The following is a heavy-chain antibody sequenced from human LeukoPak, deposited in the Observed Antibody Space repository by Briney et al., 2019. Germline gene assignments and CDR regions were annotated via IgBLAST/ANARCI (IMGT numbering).Heavy chain of an antibody. CDR2: ISSSSSYI. J-gene: IGHJ4*02. V-gene: IGHV3-21*01. CDR3: AREGYCSGGSCYVLDY. D-gene: IGHD2-15*01. CDR1: GFTLSSYS. Sequence: SGGSLRLSCAASGFTLSSYSMNWVRQAPGKGLEWVSSISSSSSYIYYADSVKGRFTISRDNAKNSLYLQMNSLRAEDTAVYYCAREGYCSGGSCYVLDYWGQGTLVTVSS.